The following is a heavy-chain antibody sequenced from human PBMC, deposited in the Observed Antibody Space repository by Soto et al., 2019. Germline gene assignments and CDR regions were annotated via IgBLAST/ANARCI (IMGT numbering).Heavy chain of an antibody. CDR2: ISSSGSTI. Sequence: GGSLRLSCAASGFTFSSYEMNWVRQAPGKGLEWVSYISSSGSTIYYADSVKGRSTISRDNAKNSLYLQTNSLRAEDTAVYYCAREYATFEYWGQGTLVTVSS. CDR3: AREYATFEY. D-gene: IGHD2-8*01. CDR1: GFTFSSYE. V-gene: IGHV3-48*03. J-gene: IGHJ4*02.